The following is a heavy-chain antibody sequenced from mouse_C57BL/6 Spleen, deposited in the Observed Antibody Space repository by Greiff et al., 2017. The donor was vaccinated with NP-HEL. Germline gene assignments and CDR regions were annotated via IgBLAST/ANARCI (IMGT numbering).Heavy chain of an antibody. CDR2: IYPGDGDT. CDR3: ARGVVAPYYFDY. J-gene: IGHJ2*01. CDR1: GYAFSSSW. D-gene: IGHD1-1*01. V-gene: IGHV1-82*01. Sequence: VQLQQSGPVLVKPGASVKISCKASGYAFSSSWMNWVKQRPGKGLEWIGRIYPGDGDTNYNGKFKGKARLTADKSSSTAYMQLSSLTSEDSAVYFCARGVVAPYYFDYWGQGTTLPVSS.